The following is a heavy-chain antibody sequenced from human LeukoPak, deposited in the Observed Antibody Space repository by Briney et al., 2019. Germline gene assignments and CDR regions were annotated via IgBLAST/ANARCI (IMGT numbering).Heavy chain of an antibody. J-gene: IGHJ4*02. CDR1: GFTFSSYG. CDR3: AKDQGLYND. Sequence: GGSLRLSCAASGFTFSSYGMSWVRQAPGKGLEWVSAIGGSGGSTYYADSGKGRFTISRDNSKNTLYLHMNSLRAEDTAVYYCAKDQGLYNDWGQGTLVTVSS. D-gene: IGHD1-14*01. CDR2: IGGSGGST. V-gene: IGHV3-23*01.